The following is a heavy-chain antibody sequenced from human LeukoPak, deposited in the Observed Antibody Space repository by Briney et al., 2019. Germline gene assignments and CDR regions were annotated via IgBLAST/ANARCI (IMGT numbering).Heavy chain of an antibody. CDR1: GYTFTSYD. Sequence: GASVKVSCKASGYTFTSYDINWVRQATGQGLEWMGWMNPNSGNTGYAQKFQGRVTMTRNTSISTAYMELSSLRSEDTAVYYCARDGDSYGPTHIDYWGQGTLVTVSS. CDR3: ARDGDSYGPTHIDY. D-gene: IGHD5-18*01. CDR2: MNPNSGNT. V-gene: IGHV1-8*01. J-gene: IGHJ4*02.